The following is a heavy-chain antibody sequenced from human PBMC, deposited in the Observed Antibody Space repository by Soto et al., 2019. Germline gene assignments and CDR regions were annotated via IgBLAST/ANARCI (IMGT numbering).Heavy chain of an antibody. Sequence: SETLXLSCTVPGGSISRYYWSWIRQPPGKGLEWIGYIYYSGSTNYNPSLKSRVTISVDTSKNQFSLKLSSVTAADTAVYYCARHLSPIAAAEGTSTPRFDPRAQRTLVTVSS. CDR3: ARHLSPIAAAEGTSTPRFDP. V-gene: IGHV4-59*08. D-gene: IGHD6-13*01. CDR2: IYYSGST. CDR1: GGSISRYY. J-gene: IGHJ5*01.